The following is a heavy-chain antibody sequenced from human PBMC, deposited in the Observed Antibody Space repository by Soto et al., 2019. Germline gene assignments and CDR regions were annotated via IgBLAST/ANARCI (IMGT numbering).Heavy chain of an antibody. V-gene: IGHV1-69*12. CDR3: AGSGETYYDILTGSSFDY. J-gene: IGHJ4*02. CDR2: IIPIFGTA. CDR1: GGTFSSYA. D-gene: IGHD3-9*01. Sequence: QVQLVQSGAEVKKPGSSVKVSCKASGGTFSSYAISWVRQAPGQGLEWMGGIIPIFGTANYAQKFQGRVTITADESTSTAYMELSSLRSEDMAVYYCAGSGETYYDILTGSSFDYWGQGTLVTVSS.